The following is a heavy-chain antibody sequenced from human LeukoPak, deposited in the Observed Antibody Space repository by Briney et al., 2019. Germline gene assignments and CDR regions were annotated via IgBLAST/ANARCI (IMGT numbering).Heavy chain of an antibody. CDR3: AKDPRYSSGQGYY. D-gene: IGHD6-19*01. V-gene: IGHV3-30*18. CDR2: ISYDGSNK. J-gene: IGHJ4*02. Sequence: GGSLRLSCAASGFTFCSYGMRWVRQAPGKGLEWVAVISYDGSNKYYADSVKGRFTISRDNSKNTLYLQMNSLRAEDTAVYYCAKDPRYSSGQGYYWGQGTLVTVSS. CDR1: GFTFCSYG.